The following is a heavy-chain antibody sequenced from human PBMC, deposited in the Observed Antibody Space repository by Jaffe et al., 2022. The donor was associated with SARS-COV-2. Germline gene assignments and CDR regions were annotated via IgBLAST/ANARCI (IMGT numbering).Heavy chain of an antibody. CDR2: ISSSSSYI. V-gene: IGHV3-21*01. CDR1: GFTFSSYS. D-gene: IGHD3-10*01. J-gene: IGHJ4*02. CDR3: ARSRPNYYGSGSYPVDY. Sequence: EVQLVESGGGLVKPGGSLRLSCAASGFTFSSYSMNWVRQAPGKGLEWVSSISSSSSYIYYADSVKGRFTISRDNAKNSLYLQMNSLRAEDTAVYYCARSRPNYYGSGSYPVDYWGQGTLVTVSS.